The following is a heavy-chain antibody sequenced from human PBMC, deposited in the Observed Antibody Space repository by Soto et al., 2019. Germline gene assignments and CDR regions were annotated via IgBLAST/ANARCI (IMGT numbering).Heavy chain of an antibody. V-gene: IGHV4-59*01. CDR3: ARGRWLIDS. J-gene: IGHJ4*02. Sequence: SETQSLTCSVSGGSISGSYWNWVRQPPGKRLEWIGYIYYNGATNYSPSLNNRVSISLDTSNSRFSLRLSSVTVADTAVYFCARGRWLIDSWSQGTLVTVSS. D-gene: IGHD3-10*01. CDR1: GGSISGSY. CDR2: IYYNGAT.